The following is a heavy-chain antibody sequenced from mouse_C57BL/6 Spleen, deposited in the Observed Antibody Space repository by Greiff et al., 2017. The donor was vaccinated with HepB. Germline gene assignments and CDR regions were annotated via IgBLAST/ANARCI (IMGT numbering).Heavy chain of an antibody. Sequence: VQLQESGPGLVAPSQSLSITCTVSGFSLTSYAISWVRQPPGKGLEWLGVIWTGGGTNYNSANKSRLSISTDNSKSPIFLKMNSLQTDDTARYYCARNEKGGYDYGIAMDYWGQGTSVTVSS. V-gene: IGHV2-9-1*01. CDR3: ARNEKGGYDYGIAMDY. CDR1: GFSLTSYA. CDR2: IWTGGGT. J-gene: IGHJ4*01. D-gene: IGHD2-4*01.